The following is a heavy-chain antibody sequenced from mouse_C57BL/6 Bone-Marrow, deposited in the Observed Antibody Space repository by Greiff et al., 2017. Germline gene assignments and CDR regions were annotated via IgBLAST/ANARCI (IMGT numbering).Heavy chain of an antibody. J-gene: IGHJ3*01. CDR3: ARDPISPSY. D-gene: IGHD6-5*01. V-gene: IGHV5-4*01. Sequence: EVMLVESGGGLVKPGGSLKLSCAASGFTFSSYAMSWVRQTPEKRLEWVATISDGGSYTYYPDNVKGRFAISRDNAKNNLYLQMSHLKSEDTAMYYCARDPISPSYWGQGTLVTVSA. CDR2: ISDGGSYT. CDR1: GFTFSSYA.